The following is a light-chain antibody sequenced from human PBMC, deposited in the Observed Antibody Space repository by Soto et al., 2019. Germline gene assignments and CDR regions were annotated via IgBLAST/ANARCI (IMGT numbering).Light chain of an antibody. J-gene: IGKJ5*01. CDR3: QQRSNWPPIT. V-gene: IGKV3-15*01. CDR1: QSVSSN. CDR2: GAS. Sequence: EVVMTQSPATLSVSPGERATLSCMASQSVSSNLAWYQQKHGQAPRLLIYGASTRATGIPARFSGSESGTDFTLTISRLQSEDFAVYYCQQRSNWPPITFGQGTRLEI.